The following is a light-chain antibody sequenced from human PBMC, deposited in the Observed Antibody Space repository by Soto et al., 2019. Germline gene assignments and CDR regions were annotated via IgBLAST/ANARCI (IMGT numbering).Light chain of an antibody. CDR2: DVN. CDR3: CSYAGSYSWV. J-gene: IGLJ2*01. CDR1: SSDVGGYNY. V-gene: IGLV2-11*01. Sequence: QPVLTQPRSVSGSPGQSVTLSCTGTSSDVGGYNYVSWYQQHAGKAPKLMIFDVNKRPSGVPDRFSGSKSGNTASLTISGLQAEDEADYYCCSYAGSYSWVFGGGTQLTVL.